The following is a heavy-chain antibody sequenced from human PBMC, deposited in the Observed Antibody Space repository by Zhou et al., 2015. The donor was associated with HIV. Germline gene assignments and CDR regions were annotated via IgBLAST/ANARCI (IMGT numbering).Heavy chain of an antibody. V-gene: IGHV1-69*01. J-gene: IGHJ6*02. CDR2: IIPIFGTA. D-gene: IGHD2-15*01. Sequence: QVQLVQSGAEVKKPGSSVKVSCKASGGTFSSYAISWVRQAPGQGLEWMGGIIPIFGTANYAQKFQGRVTITADESTSTAYMELSSLRSEDTAVYYCARDRDCSGGSCYYYYYGMDVWGQGTTVTVSS. CDR3: ARDRDCSGGSCYYYYYGMDV. CDR1: GGTFSSYA.